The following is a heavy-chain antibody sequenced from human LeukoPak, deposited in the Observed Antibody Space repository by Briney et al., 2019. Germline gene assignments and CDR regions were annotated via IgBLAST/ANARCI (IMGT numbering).Heavy chain of an antibody. CDR3: AKGITVAGDHDVFDI. CDR2: ISTYNRNT. J-gene: IGHJ3*02. D-gene: IGHD6-19*01. Sequence: ASVKVSCKASGYTFTSYGIIWVRQAPGQGLEWMGWISTYNRNTDYAQKLQDRVTMTTDTSTSTAYMELRSLRSDDTAVYYCAKGITVAGDHDVFDIWGQGTMVTVSS. CDR1: GYTFTSYG. V-gene: IGHV1-18*01.